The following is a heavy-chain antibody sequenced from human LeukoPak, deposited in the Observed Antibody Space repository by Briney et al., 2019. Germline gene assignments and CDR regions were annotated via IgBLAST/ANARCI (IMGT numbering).Heavy chain of an antibody. J-gene: IGHJ3*02. Sequence: SETLSLTCTVSGGSISSYYWSWIRQPPGKGLEWIGYIYYSGSTSYNPSLKSRVTISVDTSKNQFSLTLSSVTAADTAMYYCVRSIEVAPSAFDIWGQGTMVTVSS. D-gene: IGHD2-21*01. V-gene: IGHV4-59*12. CDR2: IYYSGST. CDR3: VRSIEVAPSAFDI. CDR1: GGSISSYY.